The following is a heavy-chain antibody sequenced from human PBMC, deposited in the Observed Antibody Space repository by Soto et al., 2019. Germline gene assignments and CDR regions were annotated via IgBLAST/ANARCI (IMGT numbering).Heavy chain of an antibody. CDR3: VGDGDGGCCSSWFVP. D-gene: IGHD2-15*01. CDR1: GFPFWTYS. J-gene: IGHJ5*02. Sequence: EVKLLESGGGLVQPGGSMRLSCEASGFPFWTYSMSWVRQAPRKGLEWISYIDRSGTTIHYADSVKGRFTISRDNAKNSMYLQMNSLRVDDTAVYYCVGDGDGGCCSSWFVPWGQGTLVTVSS. CDR2: IDRSGTTI. V-gene: IGHV3-48*03.